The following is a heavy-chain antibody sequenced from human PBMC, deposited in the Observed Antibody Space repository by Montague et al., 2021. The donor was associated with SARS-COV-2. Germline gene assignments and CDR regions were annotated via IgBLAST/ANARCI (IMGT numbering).Heavy chain of an antibody. CDR2: IFHTGRA. Sequence: TLSLTCTVSGPSIRSGGYYWTWIRQHPGKGLEWIGYIFHTGRAYYNPPLETRVNISVDTSNNLFSLRLSSVTAADTAMYFCARVRLFYYLDYWGQGTLVTVSS. D-gene: IGHD2/OR15-2a*01. CDR1: GPSIRSGGYY. J-gene: IGHJ4*02. V-gene: IGHV4-31*03. CDR3: ARVRLFYYLDY.